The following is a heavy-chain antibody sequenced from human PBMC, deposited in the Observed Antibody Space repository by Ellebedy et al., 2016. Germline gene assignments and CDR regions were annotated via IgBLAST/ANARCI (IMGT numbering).Heavy chain of an antibody. V-gene: IGHV4-34*01. CDR3: ARGIYGSGSIDY. CDR2: INDSGST. CDR1: GGSFSGYY. D-gene: IGHD3-10*01. J-gene: IGHJ4*02. Sequence: GSLRLSCAVYGGSFSGYYWNWIRQPPGKGLEWIGEINDSGSTNHNPSLKSRVTISVETSKSQFSLKVRSVTAADTAVYYCARGIYGSGSIDYWGQGSLVTISS.